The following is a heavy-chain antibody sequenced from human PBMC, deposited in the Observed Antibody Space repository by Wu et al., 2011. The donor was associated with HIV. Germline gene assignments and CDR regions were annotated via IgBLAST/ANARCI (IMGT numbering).Heavy chain of an antibody. D-gene: IGHD2-15*01. V-gene: IGHV1-69-2*01. Sequence: EVQLVRSGAEVKKPGATVKISCKVSGYTFTDYYIHWVQQAPGKGLEWMGLVDPEDGETIYAEKFQDRVTITADASTDTAYMEVRSLRSDDTAVYYCATPVASDGSHPRSLRYMDVWGKGTTVTVS. J-gene: IGHJ6*03. CDR3: ATPVASDGSHPRSLRYMDV. CDR2: VDPEDGET. CDR1: GYTFTDYY.